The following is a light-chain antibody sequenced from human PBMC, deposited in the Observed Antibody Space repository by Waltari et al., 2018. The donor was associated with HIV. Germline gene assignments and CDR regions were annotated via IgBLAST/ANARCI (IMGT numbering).Light chain of an antibody. Sequence: EVPLTQSPATLSLSPGESAPHSRRASQSISGAVAWYQQKPGQAPRLPIYDAPRGYTGIPVRFRGSGSGTDFTLTISSLEPEDFAIYYCQQGSGWPPAFSFGGGTRVDIK. J-gene: IGKJ4*01. V-gene: IGKV3-11*01. CDR3: QQGSGWPPAFS. CDR1: QSISGA. CDR2: DAP.